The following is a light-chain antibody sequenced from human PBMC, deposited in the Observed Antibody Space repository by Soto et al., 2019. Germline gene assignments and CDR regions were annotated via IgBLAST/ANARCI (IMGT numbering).Light chain of an antibody. V-gene: IGKV3-20*01. CDR2: GAS. CDR1: QSVSSN. CDR3: QQYGSSPRT. Sequence: EIVVTQPSATLSVSPGERATLSCRASQSVSSNLAWYQQKPGQAPRLLIYGASSRATGIPERFSGSGSVTDFTLTISRLEPEDFAVYFCQQYGSSPRTFGQGTNVDIK. J-gene: IGKJ1*01.